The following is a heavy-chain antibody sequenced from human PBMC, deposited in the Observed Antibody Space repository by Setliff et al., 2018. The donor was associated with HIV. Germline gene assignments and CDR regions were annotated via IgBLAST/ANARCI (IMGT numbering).Heavy chain of an antibody. V-gene: IGHV4-39*01. CDR1: GGSISSSSSY. J-gene: IGHJ5*02. Sequence: LETLSLTCTVSGGSISSSSSYWGWIRQSPGKGLEWIGSIYYSGSTYYNPSLKSRVTISVDTSKDQFSLRLSSVTAADTAVYYCAGRVYYDFWSGYYLSISKWFDPWGQGILVTVSS. CDR3: AGRVYYDFWSGYYLSISKWFDP. CDR2: IYYSGST. D-gene: IGHD3-3*01.